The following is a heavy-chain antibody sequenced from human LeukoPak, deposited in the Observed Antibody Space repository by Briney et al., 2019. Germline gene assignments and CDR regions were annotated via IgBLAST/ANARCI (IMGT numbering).Heavy chain of an antibody. CDR1: GFTFSSYE. V-gene: IGHV3-48*03. CDR3: AREGRQQLVHYYYYYGMDV. CDR2: ISSSGSTI. J-gene: IGHJ6*02. Sequence: GGSLRLSCAASGFTFSSYEMNWVRQAPGKGLEWVSYISSSGSTIYYADSVKGRFTISRDNAKNSLYLQINSLRAEDTAVYYCAREGRQQLVHYYYYYGMDVWGQGTTVTVSS. D-gene: IGHD6-13*01.